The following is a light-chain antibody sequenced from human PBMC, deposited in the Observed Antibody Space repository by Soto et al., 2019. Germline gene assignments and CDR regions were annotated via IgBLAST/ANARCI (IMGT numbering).Light chain of an antibody. CDR3: QQCGSSPWT. CDR2: GAS. V-gene: IGKV3-20*01. Sequence: VMTQAPATLSVSPGERATLSCRASQTINNNVAWYQLKDGQVPRLVIYGASTRATDIPDRFSGGGSGTDFTLTISRLEPEDFAVYYCQQCGSSPWTFGQGTKVDIK. CDR1: QTINNN. J-gene: IGKJ1*01.